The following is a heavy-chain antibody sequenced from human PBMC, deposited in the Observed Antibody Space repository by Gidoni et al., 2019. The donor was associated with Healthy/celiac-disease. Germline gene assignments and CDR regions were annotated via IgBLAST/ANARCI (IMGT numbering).Heavy chain of an antibody. CDR2: INHSGST. CDR3: ARGVRGRWLQFNYFDY. J-gene: IGHJ4*02. V-gene: IGHV4-34*01. CDR1: GGSFSGYY. Sequence: QVQLQQWGAGLLKPSETLSLTCAVYGGSFSGYYWSWIRQPPGKGLEWIGEINHSGSTNYNPSLKSRVTISVDTSKNQFSLKLSSVTAADTAVYYCARGVRGRWLQFNYFDYWGQGTLVTVSS. D-gene: IGHD5-12*01.